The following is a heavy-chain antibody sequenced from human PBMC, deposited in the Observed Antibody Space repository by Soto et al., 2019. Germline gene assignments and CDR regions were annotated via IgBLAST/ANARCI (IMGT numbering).Heavy chain of an antibody. CDR1: GFTFSDYY. CDR2: ITSGSTI. Sequence: QVQLVESGGGLVKPGGSLRLSCAASGFTFSDYYMSWIRQAPGKGLEWVSYITSGSTIYYAASVKGRFTISRDNAKNSLYLQRNSLRAEDTAVYYCARAPYSSGWYDYYYGMDVWGQGTTVTVSS. J-gene: IGHJ6*02. CDR3: ARAPYSSGWYDYYYGMDV. D-gene: IGHD6-19*01. V-gene: IGHV3-11*01.